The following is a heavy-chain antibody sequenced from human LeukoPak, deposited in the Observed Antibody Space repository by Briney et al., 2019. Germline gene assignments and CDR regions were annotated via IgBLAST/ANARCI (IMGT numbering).Heavy chain of an antibody. CDR1: GYTFSSYS. CDR2: IYPGDSDI. D-gene: IGHD3-22*01. V-gene: IGHV5-51*01. Sequence: GESLKISCKGSGYTFSSYSIGWVRQMTGKGLEWMGIIYPGDSDIRYSPSFQGQVTISADKSISTAYLQWSSLKASDTAMYYCARTYYYDSRAPLDYRGQGTLITVSS. CDR3: ARTYYYDSRAPLDY. J-gene: IGHJ4*02.